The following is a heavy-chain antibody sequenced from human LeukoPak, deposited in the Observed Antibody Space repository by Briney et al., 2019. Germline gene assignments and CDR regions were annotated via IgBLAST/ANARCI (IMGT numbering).Heavy chain of an antibody. J-gene: IGHJ4*02. CDR2: INSDGSST. Sequence: PGVSLRLSCAASGFTFSSYAMSWVRQAPGKGLVWVSRINSDGSSTSYADSVKGRFTISRDNAKNTLYLQMNSLRAEDTAVYYCARGQFRGYSDYWGQGTLVTVSS. V-gene: IGHV3-74*01. CDR3: ARGQFRGYSDY. CDR1: GFTFSSYA. D-gene: IGHD3-22*01.